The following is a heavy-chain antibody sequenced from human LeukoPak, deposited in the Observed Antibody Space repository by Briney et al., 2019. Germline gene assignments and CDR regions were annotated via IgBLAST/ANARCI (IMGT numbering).Heavy chain of an antibody. V-gene: IGHV1-69*05. Sequence: SVKVSCKASGGTFSSYAISWVRQAPGQGLEWMGGIIPIFGTANYAQKFQGRVTITTDESTSTAYMELSSLRSEDTAVYYCASRGIAAAGPLFDYWGQGTLVTVSS. CDR1: GGTFSSYA. CDR2: IIPIFGTA. D-gene: IGHD6-13*01. CDR3: ASRGIAAAGPLFDY. J-gene: IGHJ4*02.